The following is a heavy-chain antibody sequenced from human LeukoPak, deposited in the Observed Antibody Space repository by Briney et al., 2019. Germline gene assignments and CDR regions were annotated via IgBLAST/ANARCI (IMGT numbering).Heavy chain of an antibody. V-gene: IGHV3-23*01. CDR1: GFTFSSYA. CDR2: ISGSGGST. CDR3: ARVPNPLVASIVVVTATSDAFDI. D-gene: IGHD2-21*02. Sequence: QTGGPLRLSCAASGFTFSSYAMSWVRQAPGKGLEWVSAISGSGGSTYYADSVKGRFTISRDNSKNTLYLQMNSLRAEDTAVYYCARVPNPLVASIVVVTATSDAFDIWGQGTMVTVSS. J-gene: IGHJ3*02.